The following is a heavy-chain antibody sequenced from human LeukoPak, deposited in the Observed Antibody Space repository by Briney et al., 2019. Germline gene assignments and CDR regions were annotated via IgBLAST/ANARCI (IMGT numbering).Heavy chain of an antibody. J-gene: IGHJ4*02. CDR3: ARGVYIAAAQYAY. CDR1: GGSISSYY. CDR2: IYYSGTT. V-gene: IGHV4-59*01. D-gene: IGHD6-13*01. Sequence: PSETLSPTCTVSGGSISSYYWSWIRQPPGKGLEWVGYIYYSGTTKYNPSLKSRVSISVDTSKNQFSLKLSSVTAADTAVYYCARGVYIAAAQYAYWGQGTLVTVSS.